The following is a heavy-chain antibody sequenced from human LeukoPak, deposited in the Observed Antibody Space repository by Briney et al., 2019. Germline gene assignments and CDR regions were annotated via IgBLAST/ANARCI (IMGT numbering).Heavy chain of an antibody. CDR1: GFTFSNYE. V-gene: IGHV3-66*01. CDR2: IYSGGGT. CDR3: VRDDRRYGDYGYFDY. Sequence: GGSLRLSCAASGFTFSNYEMNWVRQAPGKGLEWVSVIYSGGGTYYADSVKGRFTISRDNSKNTLYLQMNSLRAEDTAVYYCVRDDRRYGDYGYFDYWGQGTLVTVSS. J-gene: IGHJ4*02. D-gene: IGHD4-17*01.